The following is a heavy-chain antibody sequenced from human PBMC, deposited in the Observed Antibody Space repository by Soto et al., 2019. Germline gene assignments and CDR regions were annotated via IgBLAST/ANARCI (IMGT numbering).Heavy chain of an antibody. CDR2: IYTSGST. CDR3: ARDPSGRAENWFDP. Sequence: KTSETLSLTCTVSGGSISSYYWSWIRQPAGKGLEWIGRIYTSGSTNYNPSLKSRVTMSVDTSKNQFSLKLSAVTAADTAVYYCARDPSGRAENWFDPWGQGTLVTVSS. CDR1: GGSISSYY. V-gene: IGHV4-4*07. J-gene: IGHJ5*02. D-gene: IGHD6-19*01.